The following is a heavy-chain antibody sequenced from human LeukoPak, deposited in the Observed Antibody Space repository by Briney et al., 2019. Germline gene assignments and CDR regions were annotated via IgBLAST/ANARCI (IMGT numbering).Heavy chain of an antibody. D-gene: IGHD3-22*01. CDR1: GGSISSSSYY. CDR3: ARGVNYYDSSGYSDSPRGTIDY. V-gene: IGHV4-39*07. J-gene: IGHJ4*02. Sequence: KPSETLSLTCTVSGGSISSSSYYWGWIRQPPGKGLEWIGSIYYSGSTYYNPSLKSRVTISVDTSKNQFSLKLSSVTAADTAVYYCARGVNYYDSSGYSDSPRGTIDYWGQGTLVTVSS. CDR2: IYYSGST.